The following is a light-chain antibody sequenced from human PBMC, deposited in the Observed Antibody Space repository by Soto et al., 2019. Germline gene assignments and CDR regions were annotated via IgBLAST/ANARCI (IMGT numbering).Light chain of an antibody. CDR3: SSYAGRDNWI. CDR2: EVT. V-gene: IGLV2-14*01. Sequence: QSALTQPASVSGSPGQSITISCTGTSSDIGGYNYVSWYQQHPGKAPKLMIYEVTNRPSGVSYRFSGSKSGNTASLTISGLQAEDEADYYCSSYAGRDNWIFGGGTKLTVL. J-gene: IGLJ2*01. CDR1: SSDIGGYNY.